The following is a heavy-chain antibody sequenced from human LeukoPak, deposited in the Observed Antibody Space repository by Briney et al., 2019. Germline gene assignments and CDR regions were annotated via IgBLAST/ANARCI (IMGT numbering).Heavy chain of an antibody. Sequence: ASVTVSCKASGYTFTSYYMHWVRQAPGQGLEWMGIINPSGGSTSYAQKFQGRVTMTRDTSTSTVYMELSSLRSEDTAVYYCAREANYYDTGGAFDIWGQGTMVTVSS. CDR2: INPSGGST. V-gene: IGHV1-46*01. CDR3: AREANYYDTGGAFDI. CDR1: GYTFTSYY. J-gene: IGHJ3*02. D-gene: IGHD3-22*01.